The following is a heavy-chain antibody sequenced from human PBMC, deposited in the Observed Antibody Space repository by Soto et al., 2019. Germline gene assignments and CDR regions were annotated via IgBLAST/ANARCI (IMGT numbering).Heavy chain of an antibody. J-gene: IGHJ3*02. CDR2: IYYSGST. CDR3: AKGGSGSYSNAFDI. D-gene: IGHD3-10*01. V-gene: IGHV4-39*01. CDR1: GGSISSNIYY. Sequence: PSETLSLTCSVSGGSISSNIYYWAWIRQPPGKGLEWIGTIYYSGSTYYNKSLKSRVTISVDTSKNQFSLKLSSVTAADTAVYYCAKGGSGSYSNAFDIWGQGTMVTVSS.